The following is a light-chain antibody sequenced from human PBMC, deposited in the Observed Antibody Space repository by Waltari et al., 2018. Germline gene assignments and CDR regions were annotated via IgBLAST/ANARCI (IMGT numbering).Light chain of an antibody. CDR3: QQYSSSPLT. Sequence: EIVLTQSPGTLSLSPGERATRSCRASQSVNNYLDWFQQKPGQSPRLLIHGASSRATGIPDRISGIQSGTDFTLTISGLEPQDFAVYYCQQYSSSPLTFGPGTKVDIK. CDR2: GAS. CDR1: QSVNNY. V-gene: IGKV3-20*01. J-gene: IGKJ3*01.